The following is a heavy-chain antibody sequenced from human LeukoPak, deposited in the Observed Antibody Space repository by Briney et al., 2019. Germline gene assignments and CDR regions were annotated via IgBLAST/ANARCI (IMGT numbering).Heavy chain of an antibody. D-gene: IGHD4-11*01. Sequence: SETLSLTCTVSGGSISSYYWSWIRQPPGKGLEWIGYIYYSGSTYYNPSLKSRVTISVDTSKNQFSLKLSSVTAADTALYYCARSDYSSYYMDVWGKGTTVTVSS. CDR3: ARSDYSSYYMDV. J-gene: IGHJ6*03. V-gene: IGHV4-59*08. CDR1: GGSISSYY. CDR2: IYYSGST.